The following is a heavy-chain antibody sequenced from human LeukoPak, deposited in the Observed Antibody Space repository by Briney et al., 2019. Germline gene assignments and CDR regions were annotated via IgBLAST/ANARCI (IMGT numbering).Heavy chain of an antibody. V-gene: IGHV5-10-1*01. D-gene: IGHD3-10*01. CDR3: ARSLYYYGSGSSEFDY. CDR1: GYSFTSYW. Sequence: GESLKISCKGSGYSFTSYWISWVRQMPGKGLEWMGRIDPSDSYTNYCPSFQGHVTISADKSISTAYLQWSSLKASDTAMYYCARSLYYYGSGSSEFDYWGQGTLVTVSS. CDR2: IDPSDSYT. J-gene: IGHJ4*02.